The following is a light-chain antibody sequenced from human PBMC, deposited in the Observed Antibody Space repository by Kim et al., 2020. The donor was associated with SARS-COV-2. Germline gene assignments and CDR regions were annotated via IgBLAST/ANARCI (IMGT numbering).Light chain of an antibody. J-gene: IGLJ2*01. Sequence: QPVTIPCAGTSSDGGGYNYVSWYQQHPGKVPKLMIYEVKKRPRGVPDRVSGSESGNAASLTVSGLQAEDEADYYCSSYIGSNFYVLFGGGTQLTVL. CDR1: SSDGGGYNY. CDR3: SSYIGSNFYVL. CDR2: EVK. V-gene: IGLV2-8*01.